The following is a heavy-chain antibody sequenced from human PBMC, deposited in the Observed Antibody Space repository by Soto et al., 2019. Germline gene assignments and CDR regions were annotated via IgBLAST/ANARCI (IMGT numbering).Heavy chain of an antibody. D-gene: IGHD2-8*01. V-gene: IGHV4-59*01. J-gene: IGHJ6*03. CDR2: IYYSGST. Sequence: SETLSLTCTVSGGSISSYYWSWIRQPPGKGLEWIGYIYYSGSTNYNPSLKSRVTISVDTSKNQFSLKLSSVTAADTAVYYCARERGMVYAGYYYYYYMDVWGKGTTVTVS. CDR1: GGSISSYY. CDR3: ARERGMVYAGYYYYYYMDV.